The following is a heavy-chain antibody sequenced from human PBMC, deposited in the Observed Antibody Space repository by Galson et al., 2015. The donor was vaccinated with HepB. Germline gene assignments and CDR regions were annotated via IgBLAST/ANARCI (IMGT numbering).Heavy chain of an antibody. V-gene: IGHV3-23*01. Sequence: SLRLSCAASGFAFDTHAMSWVRQAPGRGLEWISGISGNGDSTFYVHSVKGRFTISRDNARNSPYLQMHSLRADDMAEYYCARVLTHWYCDLWGRGTLVTVSP. J-gene: IGHJ2*01. CDR2: ISGNGDST. CDR1: GFAFDTHA. CDR3: ARVLTHWYCDL. D-gene: IGHD4-23*01.